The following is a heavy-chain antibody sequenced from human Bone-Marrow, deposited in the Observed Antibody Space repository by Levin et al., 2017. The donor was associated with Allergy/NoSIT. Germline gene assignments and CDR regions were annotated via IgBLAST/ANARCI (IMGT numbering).Heavy chain of an antibody. CDR1: GFSLSTSGVG. CDR3: AGLSGWLGELDAFDI. D-gene: IGHD3-10*01. Sequence: SGPTLVKPTQTLTLTCTFSGFSLSTSGVGVGWIRQPPGKALEWLALIYWDDDKRYSPSLKSSLTITKDTSKNQVVLTMTNMDPVDTATYYCAGLSGWLGELDAFDIWGQGTMVTVSS. V-gene: IGHV2-5*02. CDR2: IYWDDDK. J-gene: IGHJ3*02.